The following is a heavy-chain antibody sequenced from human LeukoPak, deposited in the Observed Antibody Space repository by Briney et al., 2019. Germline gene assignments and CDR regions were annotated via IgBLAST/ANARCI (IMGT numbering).Heavy chain of an antibody. V-gene: IGHV3-30*02. CDR2: IRYDGSNK. CDR1: GFTFSSYG. CDR3: AKVRGGSGWYKGGFDY. D-gene: IGHD6-19*01. Sequence: PGGSLRLSCAASGFTFSSYGMHWVRQAPGKGLEWVAFIRYDGSNKYYADSVKGRFTISRDNSKNTLYLQMNSLRAEDTAVCYCAKVRGGSGWYKGGFDYWGQGTLVTVSS. J-gene: IGHJ4*02.